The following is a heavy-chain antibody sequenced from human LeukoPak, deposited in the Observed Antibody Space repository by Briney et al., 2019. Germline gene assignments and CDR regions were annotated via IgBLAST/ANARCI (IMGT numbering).Heavy chain of an antibody. V-gene: IGHV4-59*01. Sequence: SETLSLTCTVSGGSISSYYWSWIRQPPGKGLEWIGYIYYSGSTNYNPSLKSRVTISVDTSKNQFSLKLSSVTAAATAVYYCARRSAFGVGNGHWFDPWGQGTLVTVSS. J-gene: IGHJ5*02. D-gene: IGHD3-3*01. CDR2: IYYSGST. CDR1: GGSISSYY. CDR3: ARRSAFGVGNGHWFDP.